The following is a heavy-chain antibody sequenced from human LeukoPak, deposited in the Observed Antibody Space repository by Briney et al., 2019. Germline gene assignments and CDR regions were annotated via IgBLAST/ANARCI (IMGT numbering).Heavy chain of an antibody. CDR1: GFTISNNY. CDR2: IYSGGFT. D-gene: IGHD2-21*02. J-gene: IGHJ4*02. V-gene: IGHV3-66*01. CDR3: ARGLMVVTAIVY. Sequence: GGSLRLSCAASGFTISNNYIRWLRQAPGKGLEWVSHIYSGGFTQFAGSVRGRFTMSRDSSKNTLYLQLNSRRAEDTAVYYCARGLMVVTAIVYWGQGTLVTVSS.